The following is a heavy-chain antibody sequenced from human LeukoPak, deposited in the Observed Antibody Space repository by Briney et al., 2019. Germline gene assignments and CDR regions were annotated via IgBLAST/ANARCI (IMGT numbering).Heavy chain of an antibody. Sequence: ASVKVSCKASGYTFTSYGISWVRQAPGQGLEWMGWISTYNGNTNYAQKLQGRVTMTRNTSISTAYMELSSLRSEDTAVYYCARAARRYYDSSGDGMDVWGQGTTVTVSS. V-gene: IGHV1-18*01. J-gene: IGHJ6*02. D-gene: IGHD3-22*01. CDR1: GYTFTSYG. CDR3: ARAARRYYDSSGDGMDV. CDR2: ISTYNGNT.